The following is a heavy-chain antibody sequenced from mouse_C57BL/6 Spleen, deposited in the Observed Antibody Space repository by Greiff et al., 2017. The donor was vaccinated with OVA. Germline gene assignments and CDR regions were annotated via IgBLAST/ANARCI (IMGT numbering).Heavy chain of an antibody. J-gene: IGHJ1*03. CDR3: ARGGDWYFDV. CDR2: IYPRSGNT. CDR1: GYTFTSYG. V-gene: IGHV1-81*01. Sequence: VQLQESGAELARPGASVKLSCKASGYTFTSYGISWVKQRTGQGLEWIGEIYPRSGNTYYNEKFKGKATLTADKSSSTAYMELRSLTSEDSAVYFCARGGDWYFDVWGTGTTVTVSS.